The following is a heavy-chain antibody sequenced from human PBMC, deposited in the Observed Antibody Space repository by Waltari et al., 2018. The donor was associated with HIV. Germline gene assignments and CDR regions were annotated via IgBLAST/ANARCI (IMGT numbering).Heavy chain of an antibody. Sequence: QVQLVQSGAEVKKPGASVKVSCTASGYTFTDYYMHWVRQAPGQGLEWMGWSNPNSGGTNYAQKFQGRVTMTRDTSISTAYMELTRLRSDDTAVYYCARDLGNYYDSTEGYWGQGALVTVSS. V-gene: IGHV1-2*02. CDR2: SNPNSGGT. J-gene: IGHJ4*02. D-gene: IGHD3-22*01. CDR1: GYTFTDYY. CDR3: ARDLGNYYDSTEGY.